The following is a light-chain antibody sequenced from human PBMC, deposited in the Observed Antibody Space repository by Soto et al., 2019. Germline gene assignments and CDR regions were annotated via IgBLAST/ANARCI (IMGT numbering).Light chain of an antibody. Sequence: DIQMTQSPSTLSASVGDRVTIICRASQSISSWLAWYQQKGGKAPKLLISKASNLDSGVPSRFSGSGSGTEFNLTISSLQPEDFATYYCQQYNSFIWTFGQGTRLEI. J-gene: IGKJ5*01. CDR3: QQYNSFIWT. V-gene: IGKV1-5*03. CDR2: KAS. CDR1: QSISSW.